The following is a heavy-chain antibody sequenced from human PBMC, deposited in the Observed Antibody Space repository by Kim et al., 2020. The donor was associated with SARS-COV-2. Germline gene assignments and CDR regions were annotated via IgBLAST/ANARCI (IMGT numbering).Heavy chain of an antibody. J-gene: IGHJ5*02. CDR2: INPYSGDT. CDR3: ARSAHFWSGHYLDL. V-gene: IGHV1-2*02. D-gene: IGHD3-3*01. Sequence: ASVKVSCKASGYTFTDYYIHWVRQAPGQGLEWMGWINPYSGDTNYAQKFQGRVTMTRDTSISTPYVELTSLRSEDTAVYYCARSAHFWSGHYLDLWGQGTLITVSP. CDR1: GYTFTDYY.